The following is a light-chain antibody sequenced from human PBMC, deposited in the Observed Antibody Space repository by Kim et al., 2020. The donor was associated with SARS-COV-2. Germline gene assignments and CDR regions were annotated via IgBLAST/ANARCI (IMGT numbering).Light chain of an antibody. CDR2: GAS. CDR1: QSVSSNY. CDR3: QQYGRSPRT. V-gene: IGKV3-20*01. J-gene: IGKJ1*01. Sequence: EIVLTQSPGTLSLSPGERATLSCRASQSVSSNYLAWHQQKPGQAPRLLIYGASSRATGIPDRFSGSGSGTDFTLTISRLEPEDFAVYFRQQYGRSPRTFGLRNKV.